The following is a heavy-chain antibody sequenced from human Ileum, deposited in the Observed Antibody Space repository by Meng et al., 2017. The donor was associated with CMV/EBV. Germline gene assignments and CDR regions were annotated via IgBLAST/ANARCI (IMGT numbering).Heavy chain of an antibody. CDR2: FYYGGGT. D-gene: IGHD5-18*01. Sequence: LHLQRSGPGMVRPSRTVSLTCTASRGSKISTSYYLGWIRQPPGKGLEWVGSFYYGGGTYYNPSLKSRVTLSVDASKNQFSLKLSSVTAADTAVYFCAGELWSLYYFDYWGPGILVTVSS. CDR1: RGSKISTSYY. V-gene: IGHV4-39*07. J-gene: IGHJ4*02. CDR3: AGELWSLYYFDY.